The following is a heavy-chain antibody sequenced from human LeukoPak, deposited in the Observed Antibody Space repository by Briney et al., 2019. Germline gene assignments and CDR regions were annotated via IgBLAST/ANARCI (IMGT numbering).Heavy chain of an antibody. CDR2: LAYSGST. CDR3: ASSTSYYYDTSGYFEY. D-gene: IGHD3-22*01. J-gene: IGHJ4*02. V-gene: IGHV4-39*01. CDR1: GGFIGGSSFY. Sequence: SETLSLTCTVSGGFIGGSSFYWAWIRQTPGKGLEWIGSLAYSGSTYYKSSLKSRVTLSVDAAKNQFSLNLTSVTAADTSLFYCASSTSYYYDTSGYFEYWGQGILVTVSS.